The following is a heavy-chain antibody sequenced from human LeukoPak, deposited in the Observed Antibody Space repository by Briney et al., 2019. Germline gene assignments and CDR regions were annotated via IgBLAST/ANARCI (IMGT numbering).Heavy chain of an antibody. Sequence: GGSLRLSCAASGFTVSSNYMSWVRQAPGKGLEWVSVIYSGGSTYYADSVKGRFTISRDNSKNTLYLQMNSLRAEDTAVYYCARDRSGILSEYYYYYGMDVWGQGATVTVSS. CDR3: ARDRSGILSEYYYYYGMDV. CDR1: GFTVSSNY. D-gene: IGHD3-9*01. J-gene: IGHJ6*02. CDR2: IYSGGST. V-gene: IGHV3-66*01.